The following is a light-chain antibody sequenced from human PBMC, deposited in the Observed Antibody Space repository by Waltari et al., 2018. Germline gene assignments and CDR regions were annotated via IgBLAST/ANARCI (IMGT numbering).Light chain of an antibody. Sequence: QSALTQPRSVSGSPGQSVTVSCTGTSSDVGGYDFVSWYQQYPGKAPKLIIYDVHKRPPGVPDRFSGSKSCNTASLTISGLLNDDEADYYCCSYAGADTSVLFGGGTTLTVL. CDR3: CSYAGADTSVL. J-gene: IGLJ2*01. CDR2: DVH. CDR1: SSDVGGYDF. V-gene: IGLV2-11*01.